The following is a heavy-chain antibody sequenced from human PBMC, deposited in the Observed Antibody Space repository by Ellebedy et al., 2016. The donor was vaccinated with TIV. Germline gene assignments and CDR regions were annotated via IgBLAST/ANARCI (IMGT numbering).Heavy chain of an antibody. CDR1: GLSFRYA. CDR2: IVGGGGT. J-gene: IGHJ4*02. D-gene: IGHD5-18*01. CDR3: AKDAVLGDGYWEFDS. V-gene: IGHV3-23*01. Sequence: PGGSLRLSCAASGLSFRYAMSWVRQAPGKGLEWVSGIVGGGGTYYIDSVKGRFTISKDISTNTRSLQMNNLRAEDSAMYYCAKDAVLGDGYWEFDSWGQGTLVTVSS.